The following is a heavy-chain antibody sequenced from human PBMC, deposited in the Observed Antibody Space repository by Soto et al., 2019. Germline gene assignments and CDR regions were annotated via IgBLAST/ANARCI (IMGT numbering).Heavy chain of an antibody. CDR1: GYTFTVYY. V-gene: IGHV1-2*02. J-gene: IGHJ4*02. D-gene: IGHD6-13*01. CDR2: INPNSGGT. Sequence: ASVKVSCKASGYTFTVYYMHWVRQAPGQGLEWMGWINPNSGGTNYAQKFQGRVTMTRDTSISPAYMELSRLRSDDTAVYYCARGGRFIAAAGPHDYWGQGTLVTVS. CDR3: ARGGRFIAAAGPHDY.